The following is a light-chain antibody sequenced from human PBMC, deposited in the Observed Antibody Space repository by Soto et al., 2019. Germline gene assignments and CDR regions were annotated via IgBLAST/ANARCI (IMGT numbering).Light chain of an antibody. CDR3: HQSSSSSFT. J-gene: IGKJ4*01. CDR2: GAS. Sequence: DIQMTQSPSTPASVGDRVTITCRASQSISRWLAWYQQKPGKAPKLLIYGASSLESGVPSRFSGSGSGTEFTLTISGLLPADFATYCCHQSSSSSFTFGGGTKVEI. CDR1: QSISRW. V-gene: IGKV1-5*03.